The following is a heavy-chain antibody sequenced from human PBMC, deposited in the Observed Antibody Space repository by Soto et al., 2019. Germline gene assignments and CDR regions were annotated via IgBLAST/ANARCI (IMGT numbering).Heavy chain of an antibody. V-gene: IGHV3-21*01. CDR3: ARDQGYQGGGVVGAESYYFYGMDV. CDR2: ISSSSSYI. Sequence: PGGSLRLSCAASGFTFSTYSMNWVRQAPGKGLEWVSSISSSSSYIYYADSVKGRFTISRDNAKNSLYLQMNSLRAEDTAVYYCARDQGYQGGGVVGAESYYFYGMDVWGQGTTVTVSS. D-gene: IGHD2-2*01. J-gene: IGHJ6*02. CDR1: GFTFSTYS.